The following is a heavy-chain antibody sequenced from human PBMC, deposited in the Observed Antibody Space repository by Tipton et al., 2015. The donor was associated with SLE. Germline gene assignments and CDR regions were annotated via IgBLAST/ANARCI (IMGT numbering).Heavy chain of an antibody. CDR2: VHHTGST. CDR3: AREGGDY. J-gene: IGHJ4*02. V-gene: IGHV4-38-2*02. CDR1: GYSISSGSY. D-gene: IGHD3-16*01. Sequence: TLSLTCTVSGYSISSGSYWGWFRQPPGKGLEWIGSVHHTGSTYYTPSLKSRVTISVDTSKNQFFLRLNSVTAADTALYYCAREGGDYWGQGTLVTVSS.